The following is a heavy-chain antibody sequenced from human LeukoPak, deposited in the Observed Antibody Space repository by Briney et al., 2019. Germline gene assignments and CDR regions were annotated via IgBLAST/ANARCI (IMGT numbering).Heavy chain of an antibody. CDR3: AREDCSGGSCYSLSLTPVFHVFDI. CDR2: ISAYNGNT. J-gene: IGHJ3*02. V-gene: IGHV1-18*01. Sequence: GASVKVSCKASGYAFTSYGISWVRQAPGQGLEWVGWISAYNGNTNYAPKLQGRVTMTTDTSTSTAYMELRGLRSDDTAVYYCAREDCSGGSCYSLSLTPVFHVFDIWGQGTMVTVSS. CDR1: GYAFTSYG. D-gene: IGHD2-15*01.